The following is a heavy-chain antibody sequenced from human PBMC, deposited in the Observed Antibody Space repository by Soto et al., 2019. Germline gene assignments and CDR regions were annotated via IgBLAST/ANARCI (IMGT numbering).Heavy chain of an antibody. V-gene: IGHV3-48*02. CDR3: ARDTPIVLVPAAITAAFDY. J-gene: IGHJ4*02. D-gene: IGHD2-2*01. Sequence: GGSLRLSCAASGFTFSSYSMNWVRQAPGKGLEWVSYISSSSSTIYYADSVKGRFTISRDNAKNSLYLQMNSLRDEDTAVYYCARDTPIVLVPAAITAAFDYWGQGTLVTVSS. CDR1: GFTFSSYS. CDR2: ISSSSSTI.